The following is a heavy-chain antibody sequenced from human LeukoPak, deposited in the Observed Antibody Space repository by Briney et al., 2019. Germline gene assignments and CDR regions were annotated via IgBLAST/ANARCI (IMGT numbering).Heavy chain of an antibody. CDR3: ARIRDYDR. Sequence: KPSATLSLTCAVSGGPFSGYYWSWVRQPPGKGLEWIGEINHSGSNNYNPSLESRVTISVDKSKNQFSLKLRSVTAADTAVYYCARIRDYDRWGQGTLVTVSS. V-gene: IGHV4-34*01. CDR1: GGPFSGYY. D-gene: IGHD3-16*01. CDR2: INHSGSN. J-gene: IGHJ5*02.